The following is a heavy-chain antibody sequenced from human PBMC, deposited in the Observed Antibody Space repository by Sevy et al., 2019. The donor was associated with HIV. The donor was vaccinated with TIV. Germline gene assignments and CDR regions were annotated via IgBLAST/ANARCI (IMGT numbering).Heavy chain of an antibody. CDR2: IYSGGST. Sequence: GGSLRLSCVASGFTVSSYYMSWVRQAPGRGLEWVSSIYSGGSTYYADSVKGRFTNSSDKSKNTVYFQMNSLRAEDTASYYCATYSGSSDYNFFQDWGQGTLVTVSS. J-gene: IGHJ1*01. D-gene: IGHD3-22*01. CDR1: GFTVSSYY. V-gene: IGHV3-53*01. CDR3: ATYSGSSDYNFFQD.